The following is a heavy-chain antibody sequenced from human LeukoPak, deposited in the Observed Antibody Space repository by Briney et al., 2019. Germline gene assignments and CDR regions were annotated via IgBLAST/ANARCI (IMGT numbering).Heavy chain of an antibody. CDR2: IYPGDSDT. V-gene: IGHV5-51*01. CDR3: ARHSLHDYGDPDSYYYYGMDV. D-gene: IGHD4-17*01. CDR1: GYSFTSYW. Sequence: GESLKISCKGSGYSFTSYWIGWVRQMPGKGLEWMGIIYPGDSDTRYSPSFQGQVTISADKSISTAYLQWSSLKASDTAMYYCARHSLHDYGDPDSYYYYGMDVWGQGTTVTVSS. J-gene: IGHJ6*02.